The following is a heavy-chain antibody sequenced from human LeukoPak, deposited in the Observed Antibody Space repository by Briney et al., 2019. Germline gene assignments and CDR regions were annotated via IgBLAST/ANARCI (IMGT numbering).Heavy chain of an antibody. V-gene: IGHV1-8*01. CDR3: ARAQIKSPAAAFDY. D-gene: IGHD6-13*01. J-gene: IGHJ4*02. Sequence: ASVKVSCKASGYTFTSYDINWVRQATGQGLEWMGWMNPNSGNTGYAQKFQGRVTMTRNTSISTAYMELSSLRSEDTAVYYCARAQIKSPAAAFDYWGQGTLVTVSS. CDR2: MNPNSGNT. CDR1: GYTFTSYD.